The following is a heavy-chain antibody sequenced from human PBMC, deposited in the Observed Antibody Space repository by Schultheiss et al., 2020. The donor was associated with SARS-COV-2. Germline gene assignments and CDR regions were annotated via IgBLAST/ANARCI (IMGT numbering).Heavy chain of an antibody. Sequence: GGSLRLSCAASGFTFSDHYMDWVRQAPGKGLEWVSGISWNSGTIAHADSVKGRFTISRNNGQNSLYLQMNSLRGDDTAVYYCARDQGYCSSTSCQSRYYMDVWGKGTTVTVSS. V-gene: IGHV3-9*01. CDR1: GFTFSDHY. CDR2: ISWNSGTI. CDR3: ARDQGYCSSTSCQSRYYMDV. D-gene: IGHD2-2*01. J-gene: IGHJ6*03.